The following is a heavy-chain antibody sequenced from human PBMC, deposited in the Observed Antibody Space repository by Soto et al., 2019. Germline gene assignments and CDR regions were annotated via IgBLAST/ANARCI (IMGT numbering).Heavy chain of an antibody. Sequence: QLQLQESGSGLVKPSQTLSLTCAVSGGSISSGGYSWSWIRQPPGKGLECIGYIYHSGSTYYNTYLKSRVTISVDMSKNQSALKLSSVTAEDTPVYSCARSYYDSSGEDYVGWFDPWGQGTLVTVSS. CDR3: ARSYYDSSGEDYVGWFDP. J-gene: IGHJ5*02. D-gene: IGHD3-22*01. V-gene: IGHV4-30-2*01. CDR2: IYHSGST. CDR1: GGSISSGGYS.